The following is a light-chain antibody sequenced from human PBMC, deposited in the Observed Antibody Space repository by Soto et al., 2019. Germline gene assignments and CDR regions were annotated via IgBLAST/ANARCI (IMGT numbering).Light chain of an antibody. CDR2: EVS. J-gene: IGLJ1*01. Sequence: QSALTQPASVSGSPGQSITISCTGTSSDVGGYDYVSWYQLHPGKAPKLMLFEVSNRPSGVSYRFSGSKSGNTACLTICGIQAEDEADYFCSSYSISTAYLFGTGTKVTVL. CDR3: SSYSISTAYL. CDR1: SSDVGGYDY. V-gene: IGLV2-14*01.